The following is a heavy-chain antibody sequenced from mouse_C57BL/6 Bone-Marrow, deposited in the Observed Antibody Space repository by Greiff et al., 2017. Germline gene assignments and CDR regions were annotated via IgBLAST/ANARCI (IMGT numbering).Heavy chain of an antibody. CDR2: INPSNGGT. D-gene: IGHD2-4*01. CDR3: ARVRERPYYYDPFAY. J-gene: IGHJ3*01. V-gene: IGHV1-53*01. CDR1: GYTFTSYW. Sequence: QVQLQQPGTELVKPGASVKMSCKASGYTFTSYWMHWVKQRPGQGLEWIGNINPSNGGTNNNAKFKSKATLTVDKSSSTAYMQLSSLTSEDSAFYYCARVRERPYYYDPFAYWGQGTLVTVSA.